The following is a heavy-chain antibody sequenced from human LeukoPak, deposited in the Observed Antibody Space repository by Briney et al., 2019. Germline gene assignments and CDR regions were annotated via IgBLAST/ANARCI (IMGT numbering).Heavy chain of an antibody. V-gene: IGHV1-69*13. D-gene: IGHD1-26*01. CDR2: IIPIFGTA. Sequence: SVEVSCKASGGTFSSYAISWVRQAPGQGLEWMGGIIPIFGTANYAQKFQGRVTITADESTSTAYMELRSLRSDDTAVYYCASGPEGWELLSYWGQGTLVTVSS. CDR1: GGTFSSYA. CDR3: ASGPEGWELLSY. J-gene: IGHJ4*02.